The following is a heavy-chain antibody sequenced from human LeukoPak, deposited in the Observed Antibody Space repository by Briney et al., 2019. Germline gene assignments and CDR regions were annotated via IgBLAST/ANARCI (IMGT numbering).Heavy chain of an antibody. D-gene: IGHD3-9*01. CDR2: IYYSGST. CDR3: ARGERYFDWFQK. J-gene: IGHJ1*01. V-gene: IGHV4-39*07. Sequence: SETLSLTCTVSGGSISSSSYYWGWIRQPPGKGLEWIGSIYYSGSTYYNPSLKSRVTISVDTSKNQFSLKLSSVTAADTAVYYCARGERYFDWFQKWGQGTLVTVSS. CDR1: GGSISSSSYY.